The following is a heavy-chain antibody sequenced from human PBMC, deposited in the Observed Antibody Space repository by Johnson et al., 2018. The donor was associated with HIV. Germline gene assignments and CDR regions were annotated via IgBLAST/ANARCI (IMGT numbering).Heavy chain of an antibody. CDR2: IWHDGSNK. Sequence: QVQLVESGGGVVQPGRSLRLSCAASGFTFNNYGMHWVRQAPGKGLEWVAVIWHDGSNKFYLDSVKGRFTISRDNSQNTLYLYMSSLRAEDTALYYCARDGGVKGKGAFDIWGQGTMVTVSS. D-gene: IGHD3-16*01. V-gene: IGHV3-33*01. CDR1: GFTFNNYG. J-gene: IGHJ3*02. CDR3: ARDGGVKGKGAFDI.